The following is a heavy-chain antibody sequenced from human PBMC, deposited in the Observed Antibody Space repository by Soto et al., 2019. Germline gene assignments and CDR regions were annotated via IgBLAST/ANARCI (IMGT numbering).Heavy chain of an antibody. CDR3: AREGDYGDFKY. J-gene: IGHJ1*01. CDR1: GFTVSSSY. Sequence: EVPLVESGGGLIHPGGSLRLSCAASGFTVSSSYMSWVRQSPGEGLEWVSVIYGGDITQYIDSVKGRFTISRDNSKNTVYLQMNSLRAEDTAVYYCAREGDYGDFKYWGQGTLVTVSS. V-gene: IGHV3-53*01. D-gene: IGHD4-17*01. CDR2: IYGGDIT.